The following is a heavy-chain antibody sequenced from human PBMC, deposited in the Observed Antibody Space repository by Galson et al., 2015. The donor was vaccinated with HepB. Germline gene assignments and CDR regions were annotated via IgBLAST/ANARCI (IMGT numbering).Heavy chain of an antibody. D-gene: IGHD5-24*01. CDR2: IDPSDSYT. V-gene: IGHV5-10-1*01. CDR1: GYSFTSYW. J-gene: IGHJ6*03. Sequence: QSGAEVKKPGESLRISCKGSGYSFTSYWISWVRQMPGKGLEWMGRIDPSDSYTNYSPSFQGHVTISADKSISTAYLQWSSLKASDTAMYYCARAGRVRDGYNKGYMDVWGKGTTVTVSS. CDR3: ARAGRVRDGYNKGYMDV.